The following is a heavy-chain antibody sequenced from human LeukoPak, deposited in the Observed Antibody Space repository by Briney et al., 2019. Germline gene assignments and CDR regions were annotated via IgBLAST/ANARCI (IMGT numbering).Heavy chain of an antibody. V-gene: IGHV3-7*01. CDR1: GFTFISYW. CDR3: ARAPYNWNGLDAFDI. CDR2: IKQDGSEK. Sequence: GGSLRLSCAASGFTFISYWMSWVRQAPGKGLEWVANIKQDGSEKYYVDSVKGRFTISRDNAKNSLYLQMNSLRAEDTAVYYCARAPYNWNGLDAFDIWGQGTMVTVSS. D-gene: IGHD1-20*01. J-gene: IGHJ3*02.